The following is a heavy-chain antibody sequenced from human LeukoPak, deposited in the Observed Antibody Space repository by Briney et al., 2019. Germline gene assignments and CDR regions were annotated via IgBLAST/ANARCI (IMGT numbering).Heavy chain of an antibody. CDR2: ISAYNGYT. J-gene: IGHJ4*02. Sequence: ASVKVSCKASGYTFSIYGITWVRQAPGQGLEWMGWISAYNGYTNYAQKFQGRVTMTTGTSTNTAYMELRSLRSDDTAIYYCARDGKGRYDFRENDYWGQGTLVTVSS. V-gene: IGHV1-18*01. CDR1: GYTFSIYG. CDR3: ARDGKGRYDFRENDY. D-gene: IGHD3-3*01.